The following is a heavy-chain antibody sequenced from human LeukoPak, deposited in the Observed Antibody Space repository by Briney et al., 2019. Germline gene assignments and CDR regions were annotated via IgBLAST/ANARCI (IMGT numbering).Heavy chain of an antibody. CDR2: IYYSGNT. D-gene: IGHD4-11*01. J-gene: IGHJ5*02. V-gene: IGHV4-31*03. Sequence: SEALSLICTVSGGSISNGAYYWSWIRQHPGKGLEWIGYIYYSGNTYYNPSLKSRVTMSVDTSKNQFSLTLSSVTAADTAVYYCAREGQFHWFDPWGQGTLVTVSS. CDR1: GGSISNGAYY. CDR3: AREGQFHWFDP.